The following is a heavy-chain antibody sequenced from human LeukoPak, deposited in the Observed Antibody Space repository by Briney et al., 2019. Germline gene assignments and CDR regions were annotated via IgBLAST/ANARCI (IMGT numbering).Heavy chain of an antibody. CDR1: GFTVSSNY. Sequence: GGSLRLSCAASGFTVSSNYMSWVRQAPGKGLEWVSVIYSGGSTYYADSVKGRFTISRDNSKNTLYLQMNSLRAEDTDVYYCARGLFRGFDWLRSFDYWGQGTLVTVSS. CDR2: IYSGGST. CDR3: ARGLFRGFDWLRSFDY. V-gene: IGHV3-66*01. J-gene: IGHJ4*02. D-gene: IGHD3-9*01.